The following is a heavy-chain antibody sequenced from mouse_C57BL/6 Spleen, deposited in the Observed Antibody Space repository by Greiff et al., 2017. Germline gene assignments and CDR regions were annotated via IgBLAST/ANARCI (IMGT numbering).Heavy chain of an antibody. CDR2: INYDGSST. Sequence: EVKLVESEGGLVQPGSSMKLSCTASGFTFSDYYMAWVRQVPEKGLEWVANINYDGSSTYYLDSLKSRFIISRDNAKNLLYLQMSSLKSEDTATYYCAREREYYSNSYAMDYWGQGTSVTVSS. J-gene: IGHJ4*01. CDR3: AREREYYSNSYAMDY. V-gene: IGHV5-16*01. CDR1: GFTFSDYY. D-gene: IGHD2-5*01.